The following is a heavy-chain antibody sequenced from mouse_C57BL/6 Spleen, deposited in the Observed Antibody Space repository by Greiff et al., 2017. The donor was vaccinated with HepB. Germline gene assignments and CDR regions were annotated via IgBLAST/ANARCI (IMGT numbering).Heavy chain of an antibody. J-gene: IGHJ3*01. CDR1: GYTFTSYW. CDR2: IYPGSGST. Sequence: LQQPGAELVKPGASVKMSCKASGYTFTSYWITWVKQRPGQGLEWIGDIYPGSGSTNYNEKFKSKATLTVDTSSSTAYMQLSSLTSEDSAVYYCARYHYYGSPWFAYGGQGTLVTVSA. D-gene: IGHD1-1*01. CDR3: ARYHYYGSPWFAY. V-gene: IGHV1-55*01.